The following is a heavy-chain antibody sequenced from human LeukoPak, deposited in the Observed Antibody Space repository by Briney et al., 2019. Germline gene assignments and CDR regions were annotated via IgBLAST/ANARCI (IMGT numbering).Heavy chain of an antibody. CDR3: ARHYNSSVGNYYGMDV. D-gene: IGHD6-6*01. CDR2: TDPGDSHI. V-gene: IGHV5-51*01. CDR1: GYSTTSYC. Sequence: SLLIFCRGSGYSTTSYCIVWVRHMAAKGLEWMVTTDPGDSHIRYSPAFERHVPTSADKSISTAYLQWSSRKACDTAMCYCARHYNSSVGNYYGMDVWGQRTTVTVSS. J-gene: IGHJ6*02.